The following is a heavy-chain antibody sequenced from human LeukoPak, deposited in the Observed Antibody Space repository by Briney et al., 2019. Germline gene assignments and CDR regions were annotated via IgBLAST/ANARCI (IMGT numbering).Heavy chain of an antibody. CDR3: ARDRRGIVVADHYWFDP. V-gene: IGHV4-39*07. Sequence: PSETLSLTCTVSGGSISSSSYYWGWIRQPPGKGLEWIGSIYYSGSTYYNPSLKSRVTISVDTSKNQFSLKLSSVTAADTAVYYCARDRRGIVVADHYWFDPWGQGTLVTVSS. J-gene: IGHJ5*02. D-gene: IGHD2-2*01. CDR2: IYYSGST. CDR1: GGSISSSSYY.